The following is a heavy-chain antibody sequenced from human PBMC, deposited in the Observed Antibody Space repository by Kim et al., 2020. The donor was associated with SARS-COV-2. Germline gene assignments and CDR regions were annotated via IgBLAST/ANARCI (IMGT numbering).Heavy chain of an antibody. D-gene: IGHD6-19*01. J-gene: IGHJ4*01. V-gene: IGHV4-39*07. CDR3: ARDPLYSSGWPFDY. Sequence: SETLSLTCTVSGGSISSSSYYWGWIRQPPGKGLEWIGSIYYSGSTYYNPSLKSRVTISVDTSKNQFSLTLSSVTAADTAVYYCARDPLYSSGWPFDYWG. CDR1: GGSISSSSYY. CDR2: IYYSGST.